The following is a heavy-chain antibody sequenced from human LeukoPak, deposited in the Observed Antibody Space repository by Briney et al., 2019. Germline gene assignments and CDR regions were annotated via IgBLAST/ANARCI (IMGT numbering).Heavy chain of an antibody. Sequence: PGGSLRLSCVASGFSFSRYDMHWVRQAPGKGLEWVAVISDDGRIKIYGDSVKGRLTISRDNSKNTLYLQMNSLRAEDTAVYYCAREYVYYDRGGFDYWGQGTLVTVSS. V-gene: IGHV3-30*04. CDR1: GFSFSRYD. CDR3: AREYVYYDRGGFDY. J-gene: IGHJ4*02. CDR2: ISDDGRIK. D-gene: IGHD3-22*01.